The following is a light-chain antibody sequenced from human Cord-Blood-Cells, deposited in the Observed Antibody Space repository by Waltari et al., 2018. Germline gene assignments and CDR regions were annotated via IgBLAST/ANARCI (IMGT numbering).Light chain of an antibody. CDR2: DAS. CDR3: QQRSNWPT. CDR1: QSVSSY. Sequence: EIVLTQSQANLSLSPGERATLSCRASQSVSSYLAWYQQKPGQAPRLLIYDASNRATGIPARFSGSGSGTDFTLTISSLEPEDFAVYYCQQRSNWPTFGGGTKVEIK. J-gene: IGKJ4*01. V-gene: IGKV3-11*01.